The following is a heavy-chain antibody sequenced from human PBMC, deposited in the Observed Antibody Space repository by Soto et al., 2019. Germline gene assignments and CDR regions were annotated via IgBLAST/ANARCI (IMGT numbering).Heavy chain of an antibody. CDR2: ISGVVGTI. J-gene: IGHJ6*02. CDR1: GFTFSSFF. D-gene: IGHD2-2*01. V-gene: IGHV3-74*01. CDR3: AKEHCSSTSCYDIYYYGMDV. Sequence: GGSLRLSCAASGFTFSSFFMHWVRQVPGEGREWVSRISGVVGTISYADSVKGRCAISRDNAKHTLYLQKNSLGAEGAALHSCAKEHCSSTSCYDIYYYGMDVWGQGTTVTVSS.